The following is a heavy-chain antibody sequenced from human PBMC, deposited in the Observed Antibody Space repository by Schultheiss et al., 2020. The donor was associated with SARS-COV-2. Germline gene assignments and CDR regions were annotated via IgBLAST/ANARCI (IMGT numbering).Heavy chain of an antibody. J-gene: IGHJ4*02. CDR1: GFTFSSYA. D-gene: IGHD2-15*01. V-gene: IGHV3-23*01. CDR3: AKDRYCSGGSCYQFDY. Sequence: GGSLRLSCAASGFTFSSYAMSWVRQAPGKGLEWVSAISGSGGSTYYADSVKGRFTISRDNAKNSLYLQMNSLRPEDTALYYCAKDRYCSGGSCYQFDYWGQGTLVTVSS. CDR2: ISGSGGST.